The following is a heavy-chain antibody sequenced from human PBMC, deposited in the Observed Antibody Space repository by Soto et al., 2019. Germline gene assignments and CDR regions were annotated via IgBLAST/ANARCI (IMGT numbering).Heavy chain of an antibody. D-gene: IGHD2-15*01. V-gene: IGHV3-23*01. J-gene: IGHJ6*04. Sequence: EVQLLESGGGLVQPGGSLRLACAASGFSFSNYEMTWARQAPGKGLEWVAFINPSSGTTHYADSVKGRFTISRDNSKDTLYLQLSSLRVEDTAVYYCVKGGWLDFWGKGTTVTVSS. CDR2: INPSSGTT. CDR1: GFSFSNYE. CDR3: VKGGWLDF.